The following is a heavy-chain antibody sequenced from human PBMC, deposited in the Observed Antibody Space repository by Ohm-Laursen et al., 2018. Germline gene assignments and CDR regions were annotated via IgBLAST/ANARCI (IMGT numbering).Heavy chain of an antibody. Sequence: ASVKVSCKASGGTFSSYAISWVRQAPGQGLEWMGRIIPILGIANYAQKFQGRVTITADKSTSTAYMELSSLRSEDTAVYYCARERSSDAGYYYGMDVWGQGTTVTVSS. CDR1: GGTFSSYA. J-gene: IGHJ6*02. D-gene: IGHD3-10*01. CDR3: ARERSSDAGYYYGMDV. V-gene: IGHV1-69*04. CDR2: IIPILGIA.